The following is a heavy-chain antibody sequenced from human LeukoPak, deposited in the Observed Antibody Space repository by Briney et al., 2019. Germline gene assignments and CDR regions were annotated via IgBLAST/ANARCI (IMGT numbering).Heavy chain of an antibody. D-gene: IGHD7-27*01. J-gene: IGHJ4*02. Sequence: GGSLRLSCSASGFTFSSYAMHWVRQAPGKGLEYVSAISSNGGSTYYADSVKGRFTISRDNSKNTLYLQMNSLRAEDTAVYYCAKDRGLTGEWGEDYWGQGTLVTVSS. CDR1: GFTFSSYA. CDR2: ISSNGGST. V-gene: IGHV3-64*04. CDR3: AKDRGLTGEWGEDY.